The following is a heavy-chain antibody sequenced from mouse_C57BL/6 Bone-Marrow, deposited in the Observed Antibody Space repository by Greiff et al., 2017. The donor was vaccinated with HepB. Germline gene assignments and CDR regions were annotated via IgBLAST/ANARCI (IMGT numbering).Heavy chain of an antibody. CDR1: GFTFSDYY. Sequence: EVQVVESGGGLVQPGGSLKLSCAASGFTFSDYYMYWVRQTPEKRLEWVAYISNGGGSTYYPDTVKGRFTISRDNAKNTLYLQMSRLKSEDTAMYYCARDDGDDWGQGTSVTVSS. CDR2: ISNGGGST. J-gene: IGHJ4*01. V-gene: IGHV5-12*01. CDR3: ARDDGDD. D-gene: IGHD2-3*01.